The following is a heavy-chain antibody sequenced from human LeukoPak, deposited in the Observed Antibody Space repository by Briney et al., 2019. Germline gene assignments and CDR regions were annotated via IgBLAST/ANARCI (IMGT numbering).Heavy chain of an antibody. D-gene: IGHD1-26*01. Sequence: EASVKVSCKASGGTFSSYTISWVRQAPGQGLELMGRIIPILGIANYAQKFQGRVTITADKSTSTAYMELSSLRSEDTAVYYCARVGPGIVGATNYWGQGTLVTVSS. CDR2: IIPILGIA. J-gene: IGHJ4*02. CDR3: ARVGPGIVGATNY. CDR1: GGTFSSYT. V-gene: IGHV1-69*02.